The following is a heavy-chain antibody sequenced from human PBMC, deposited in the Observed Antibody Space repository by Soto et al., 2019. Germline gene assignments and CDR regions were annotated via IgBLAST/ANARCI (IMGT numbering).Heavy chain of an antibody. D-gene: IGHD6-13*01. Sequence: GGSLRLSCASSGFTFSSYWMHWVRQAPGKGLVWVSRINSDGSSTSYADSVKGRFTISRDNSKNTLYLQMNSLRAEDTAVYYCAKEIAAAGTWGWFDPWGQGTLVTVSS. CDR1: GFTFSSYW. J-gene: IGHJ5*02. CDR3: AKEIAAAGTWGWFDP. V-gene: IGHV3-74*01. CDR2: INSDGSST.